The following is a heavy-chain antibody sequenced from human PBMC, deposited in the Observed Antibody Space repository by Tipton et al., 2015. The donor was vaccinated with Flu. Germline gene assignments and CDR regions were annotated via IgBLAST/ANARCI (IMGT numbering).Heavy chain of an antibody. CDR2: LYSGGTP. V-gene: IGHV3-53*01. J-gene: IGHJ4*02. Sequence: SLRLSCAASGFSVTSNYMTWVRQAPGKGLEWLSVLYSGGTPYYADSVKGRFTVSRDTSKNILFLQMNGLRIEDTALYYCARGRKTPMVFDYWGQGTLVTVSS. CDR3: ARGRKTPMVFDY. D-gene: IGHD5-18*01. CDR1: GFSVTSNY.